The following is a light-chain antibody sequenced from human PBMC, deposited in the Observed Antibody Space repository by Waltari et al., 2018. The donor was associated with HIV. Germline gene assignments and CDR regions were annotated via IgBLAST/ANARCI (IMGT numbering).Light chain of an antibody. Sequence: QLVLTQSPSASASLGASVKLTCTLSSGHSNYAIAWHQQQPGKGPRDLMKLKRDGGHIKGDGTPDRFSGSSSGAERYLTISSLQSEDEADYYCQTWGTGIHEVFGGGTKLTVL. J-gene: IGLJ3*02. V-gene: IGLV4-69*01. CDR3: QTWGTGIHEV. CDR2: LKRDGGH. CDR1: SGHSNYA.